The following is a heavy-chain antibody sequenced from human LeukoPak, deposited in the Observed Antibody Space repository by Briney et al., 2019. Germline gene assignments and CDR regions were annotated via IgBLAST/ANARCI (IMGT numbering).Heavy chain of an antibody. CDR2: IYYSGST. CDR1: GGSISSYY. Sequence: PSETLSLTCTVSGGSISSYYWSWIRQPPGKGLEWIGYIYYSGSTNYNPSLKSRVTISVDTSKNQFSLKLSSVTAADTAVYYCARVYSSGWYYDDYWGQGTLVTVSS. D-gene: IGHD6-19*01. J-gene: IGHJ4*02. CDR3: ARVYSSGWYYDDY. V-gene: IGHV4-59*01.